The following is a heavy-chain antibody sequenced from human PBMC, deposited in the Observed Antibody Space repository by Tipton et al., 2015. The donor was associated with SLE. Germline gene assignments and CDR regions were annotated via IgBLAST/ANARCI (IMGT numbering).Heavy chain of an antibody. J-gene: IGHJ6*02. Sequence: TLSLICTISGGSIYNYYWNWIRQSPGKGLEWIGHVYHSGSTIYNPSLKSRVTISIDTSKKEFSLNLTYVTAADTAVYYCAGGVTLDVWGQGTTVIVSS. CDR1: GGSIYNYY. CDR3: AGGVTLDV. D-gene: IGHD3-10*01. V-gene: IGHV4-59*08. CDR2: VYHSGST.